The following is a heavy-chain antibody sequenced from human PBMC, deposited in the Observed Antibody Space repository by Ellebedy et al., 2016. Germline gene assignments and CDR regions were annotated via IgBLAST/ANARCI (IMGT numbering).Heavy chain of an antibody. CDR1: GGTFSSYA. D-gene: IGHD2-21*02. CDR3: ARPHAAYCGGDCYSPYYYYYGMDV. Sequence: SVKVSCXASGGTFSSYAISWVRQAPGQGLEWMGGIIPIFGTANYAQKFQGRVTITADESTSTAYMELSSLRSEDTAVYYCARPHAAYCGGDCYSPYYYYYGMDVWGQGTTVTVSS. V-gene: IGHV1-69*13. CDR2: IIPIFGTA. J-gene: IGHJ6*02.